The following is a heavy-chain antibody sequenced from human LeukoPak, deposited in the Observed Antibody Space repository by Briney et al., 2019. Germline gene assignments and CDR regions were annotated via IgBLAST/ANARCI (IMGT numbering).Heavy chain of an antibody. V-gene: IGHV3-72*01. J-gene: IGHJ3*02. CDR3: ARDGGEGGNSAFDI. Sequence: GGSLRLSCAASGVTLSDHHMDWVRQTPGKGLEWVGRTKDKRRSYTTEYAASVKGRFIISRDDSQNSVYLQMNSLKTEDTAVYYCARDGGEGGNSAFDIWGQGTMVTVSS. CDR2: TKDKRRSYTT. CDR1: GVTLSDHH. D-gene: IGHD3-16*01.